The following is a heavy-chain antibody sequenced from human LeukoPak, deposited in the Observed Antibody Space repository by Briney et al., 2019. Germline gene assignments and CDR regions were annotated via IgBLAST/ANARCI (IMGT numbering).Heavy chain of an antibody. V-gene: IGHV3-7*01. CDR3: RWEVYYYMDV. CDR2: IKQGGSEK. CDR1: GFTFSSYW. D-gene: IGHD1-26*01. Sequence: GGSLRLSCAASGFTFSSYWMSWVRQAPGKGLEWVANIKQGGSEKYYVDSVKGRFTISRDNAKNSLYLQMNSLRAEDTAVYYCRWEVYYYMDVWGKGTTVTVSS. J-gene: IGHJ6*03.